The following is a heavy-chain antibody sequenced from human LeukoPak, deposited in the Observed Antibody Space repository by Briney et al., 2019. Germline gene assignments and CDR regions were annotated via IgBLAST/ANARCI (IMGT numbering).Heavy chain of an antibody. V-gene: IGHV1-18*01. CDR1: GYTFTSYG. CDR2: ISAYNGNT. CDR3: ARTDIVLRDIPPHNWFDP. Sequence: GASVKVSCTASGYTFTSYGISWVRQAPGQGLEWMGWISAYNGNTNYAQKLQGRVTMTTDTSTSTAYMELRSLRSGDTAVYYCARTDIVLRDIPPHNWFDPWGQGTLVTVSS. J-gene: IGHJ5*02. D-gene: IGHD2-8*01.